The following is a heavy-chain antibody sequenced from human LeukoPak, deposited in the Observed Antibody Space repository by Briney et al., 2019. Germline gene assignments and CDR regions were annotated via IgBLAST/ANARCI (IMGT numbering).Heavy chain of an antibody. V-gene: IGHV4-34*01. CDR3: ARGRGSYYLPG. J-gene: IGHJ4*02. CDR1: GGSFSGYY. D-gene: IGHD1-26*01. CDR2: INHSGST. Sequence: KPSETLSLTCAVYGGSFSGYYWSWIRQPPGKGLEWIGEINHSGSTNYNPSLKSRVTISVDTSKNQFSLKLSSVTAADTAVYYCARGRGSYYLPGWGQGTLVTVSS.